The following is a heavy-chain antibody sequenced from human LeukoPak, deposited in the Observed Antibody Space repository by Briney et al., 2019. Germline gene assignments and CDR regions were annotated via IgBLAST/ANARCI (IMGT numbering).Heavy chain of an antibody. J-gene: IGHJ4*02. CDR1: GYTFTSYG. CDR2: ISAYNGNT. D-gene: IGHD3-22*01. V-gene: IGHV1-18*01. Sequence: ASVKVSCKASGYTFTSYGISWVRQAPGQGLEWMGWISAYNGNTNYAQKLQGRVTMTTDTSTSTAYMELRSLRSDDTAVYYCARERETLYYYDSSGYYYDYWGQGTLVTVSS. CDR3: ARERETLYYYDSSGYYYDY.